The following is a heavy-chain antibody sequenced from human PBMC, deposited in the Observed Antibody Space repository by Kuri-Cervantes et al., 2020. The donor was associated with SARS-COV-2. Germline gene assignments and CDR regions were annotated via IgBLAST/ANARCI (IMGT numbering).Heavy chain of an antibody. D-gene: IGHD5-12*01. CDR2: ISSSGSTI. CDR3: ATSSAIVATISWFDP. V-gene: IGHV3-48*03. Sequence: GESLKISCAASGFTFSSYEMNWVRQAPGKGLEWVSYISSSGSTIYYADSVKGRFTISRDNAKNSLYLQMSSLRAEDTAVYYCATSSAIVATISWFDPWGQGTLVTVSS. J-gene: IGHJ5*02. CDR1: GFTFSSYE.